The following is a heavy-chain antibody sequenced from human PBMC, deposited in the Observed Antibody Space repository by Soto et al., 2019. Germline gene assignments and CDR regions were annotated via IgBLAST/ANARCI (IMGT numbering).Heavy chain of an antibody. CDR3: ARDVVYCSSTSCPHWFDP. CDR1: GYTFTSYG. Sequence: GASVKVSCKASGYTFTSYGISWVRQAPGQGLEWMGWISAYNGNTNYAQKLQGRVTMTTDTSTSTAYMELRSLRSDDTAVYYCARDVVYCSSTSCPHWFDPWGQGTLVTVSS. J-gene: IGHJ5*02. D-gene: IGHD2-2*01. V-gene: IGHV1-18*04. CDR2: ISAYNGNT.